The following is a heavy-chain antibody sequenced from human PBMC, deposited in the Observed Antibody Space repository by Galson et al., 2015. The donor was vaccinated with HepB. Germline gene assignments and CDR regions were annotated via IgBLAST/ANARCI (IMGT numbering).Heavy chain of an antibody. Sequence: SLRLSCAASGFTFSSHAIHWVRQAPGKGLEWVAVMAYDGGNTYYADSVKGRFTISRDYSKNTMYLQMNSLRVEDTAVYYCARDSTNIAAAGAPFDSWGQGTLVTVSS. V-gene: IGHV3-30*04. D-gene: IGHD6-13*01. CDR2: MAYDGGNT. CDR1: GFTFSSHA. CDR3: ARDSTNIAAAGAPFDS. J-gene: IGHJ4*02.